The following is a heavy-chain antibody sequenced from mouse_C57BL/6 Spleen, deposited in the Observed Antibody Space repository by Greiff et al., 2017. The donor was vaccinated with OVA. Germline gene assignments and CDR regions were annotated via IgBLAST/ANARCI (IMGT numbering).Heavy chain of an antibody. J-gene: IGHJ2*01. Sequence: GQLVESGGDLVKPGGSLKLSCAASGFTFSSYGMSWVRQTPDKRLEWVATISSGGSYTYYPDSVKGRFTISRDNAKNTLYLQMSSLKSKDTAMYYCARREVITTVVAYYFDYWGQGTTLTVSS. CDR3: ARREVITTVVAYYFDY. CDR1: GFTFSSYG. CDR2: ISSGGSYT. D-gene: IGHD1-1*01. V-gene: IGHV5-6*02.